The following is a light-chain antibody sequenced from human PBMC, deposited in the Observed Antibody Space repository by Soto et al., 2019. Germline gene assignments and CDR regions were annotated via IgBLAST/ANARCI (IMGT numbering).Light chain of an antibody. CDR2: DAS. CDR3: QQYNSYSGT. V-gene: IGKV1-5*01. J-gene: IGKJ1*01. Sequence: DIQMTQSPSTLSASVGDRVTITCRASQSISSWLAWYQQKPGKAPKLLIYDASSLESGVPSRFSGSGSGTEFTLTISSLQPDDFATYYCQQYNSYSGTFCPGTKLDIK. CDR1: QSISSW.